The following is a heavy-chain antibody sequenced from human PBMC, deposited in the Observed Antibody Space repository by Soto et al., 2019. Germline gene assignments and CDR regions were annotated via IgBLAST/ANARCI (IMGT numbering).Heavy chain of an antibody. D-gene: IGHD2-2*01. CDR2: IIPISDRT. CDR3: ARSQGSSTSLEIYYYYYYGMDV. V-gene: IGHV1-69*01. CDR1: GGTFSSYA. Sequence: QVQLVQSGAEVKKPGSSVKVSCKASGGTFSSYAISWVRQAPGQGLEWMGGIIPISDRTNYAQKFQGRVTITADESKSTAYMELSSLRSEDTAVYYCARSQGSSTSLEIYYYYYYGMDVWGQGTTVTVSS. J-gene: IGHJ6*02.